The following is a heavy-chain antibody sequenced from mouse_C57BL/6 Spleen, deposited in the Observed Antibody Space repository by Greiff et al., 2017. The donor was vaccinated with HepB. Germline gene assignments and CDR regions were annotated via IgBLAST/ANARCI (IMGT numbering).Heavy chain of an antibody. D-gene: IGHD1-1*01. CDR1: GYTFTDYY. Sequence: EVQLQQSGPELVKPGASVKISCKASGYTFTDYYMNWVKQSHGKSLEWIGDINPNNGGTSYNQKFKGKATLTVDKSSSTAYMELRSPTSEDSAVYYCARGGTTVVAYYYAMDYWGQGTSVTVSS. J-gene: IGHJ4*01. CDR3: ARGGTTVVAYYYAMDY. V-gene: IGHV1-26*01. CDR2: INPNNGGT.